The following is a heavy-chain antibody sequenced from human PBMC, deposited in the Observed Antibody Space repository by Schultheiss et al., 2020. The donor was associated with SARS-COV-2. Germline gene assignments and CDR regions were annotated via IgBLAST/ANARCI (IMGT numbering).Heavy chain of an antibody. V-gene: IGHV4-38-2*02. CDR1: GFSISSGYY. D-gene: IGHD5-24*01. Sequence: SETLSLTCGVSGFSISSGYYWGWIRQSPGKGLEWIGSIYYSGSTYYNPSLKSRVTISVDTSKNQFSLKLSSVTAADTAVYYCARDKRVGYTDYYYGMDVWGQGTTVTVSS. J-gene: IGHJ6*02. CDR2: IYYSGST. CDR3: ARDKRVGYTDYYYGMDV.